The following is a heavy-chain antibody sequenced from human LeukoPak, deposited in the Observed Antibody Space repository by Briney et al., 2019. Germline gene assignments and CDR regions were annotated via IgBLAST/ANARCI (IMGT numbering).Heavy chain of an antibody. CDR2: ISAYNGNT. CDR3: ARDSCIAAADYYYYYYMDV. D-gene: IGHD6-13*01. J-gene: IGHJ6*03. Sequence: ASVKVSCKASGGTFSSYAISWVRQAPGQGLEWMGWISAYNGNTNYAQKLQGRVTMTTDTSTSTAYMELRSLRSDDTAVYYCARDSCIAAADYYYYYYMDVWGKGTTVTVSS. V-gene: IGHV1-18*01. CDR1: GGTFSSYA.